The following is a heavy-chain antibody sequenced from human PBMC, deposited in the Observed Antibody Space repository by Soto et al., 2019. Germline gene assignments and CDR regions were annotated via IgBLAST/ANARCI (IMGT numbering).Heavy chain of an antibody. D-gene: IGHD2-21*02. Sequence: GASVKVSCKASGYTFTSNGISWVRPASGQGIEWMGWISAYNGNTNYAQKLQGRVTMTTDTSTSTDYMEMRSMRSEDTAVYYCAREGYCGGVCYLVPGTIRRQPRAMDVWCTGISRTGS. V-gene: IGHV1-18*01. J-gene: IGHJ6*04. CDR1: GYTFTSNG. CDR3: AREGYCGGVCYLVPGTIRRQPRAMDV. CDR2: ISAYNGNT.